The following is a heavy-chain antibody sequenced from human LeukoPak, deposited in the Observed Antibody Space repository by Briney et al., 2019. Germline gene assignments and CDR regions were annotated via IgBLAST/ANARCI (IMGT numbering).Heavy chain of an antibody. V-gene: IGHV3-9*01. CDR3: ARKIESGAAHYFDY. Sequence: PGGSLRLSCAASGFTFDGYAMHWVRQPPGKGLEWVSGISWNSDNIAFADFVKGRFTISRDNAKNSLYLQMNSLRVEDTALYFCARKIESGAAHYFDYWGQGTLVTVSS. D-gene: IGHD5-12*01. J-gene: IGHJ4*02. CDR2: ISWNSDNI. CDR1: GFTFDGYA.